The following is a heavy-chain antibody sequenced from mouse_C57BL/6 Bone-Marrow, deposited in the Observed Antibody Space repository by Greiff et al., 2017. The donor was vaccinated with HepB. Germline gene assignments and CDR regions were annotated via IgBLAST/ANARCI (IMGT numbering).Heavy chain of an antibody. D-gene: IGHD2-1*01. CDR3: ARQRKGFYYGNYVYAMDY. Sequence: EVKVVESGGGLVQPGGSLKLSCAASGFTFSDYGMAWVRQAPRKGPEWVAFISNLAYSIYYADTVTGRFTISRENAKNTLYLEMSSLRSEDTAMYYCARQRKGFYYGNYVYAMDYWGQGTSVTVSS. CDR2: ISNLAYSI. V-gene: IGHV5-15*01. CDR1: GFTFSDYG. J-gene: IGHJ4*01.